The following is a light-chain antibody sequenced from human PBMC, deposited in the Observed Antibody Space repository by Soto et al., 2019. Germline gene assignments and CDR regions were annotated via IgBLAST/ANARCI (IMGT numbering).Light chain of an antibody. CDR3: QQYGDLPWT. CDR2: GAS. J-gene: IGKJ1*01. V-gene: IGKV3-20*01. Sequence: ALTQSPDTLSSSPGERATLSCRASQSVSSNYLAWYQQKPGQAPRLLIYGASSRATGIPDRFSGSGSGTDFTLTINRLEPEDFAVYYCQQYGDLPWTFGQGTKVDIK. CDR1: QSVSSNY.